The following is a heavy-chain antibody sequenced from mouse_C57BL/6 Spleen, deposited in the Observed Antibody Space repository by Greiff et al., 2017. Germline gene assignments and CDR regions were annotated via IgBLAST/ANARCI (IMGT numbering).Heavy chain of an antibody. CDR3: ASYYYGSSYVFDY. CDR2: INPYNGGT. CDR1: GYTFTDYY. D-gene: IGHD1-1*01. J-gene: IGHJ2*01. V-gene: IGHV1-19*01. Sequence: VQLQQSGPVLVKPGASVKMSCKASGYTFTDYYMNWVKQSHGKSLEWIGVINPYNGGTSYNQKFKGKATLTVDKSSSTAYMELNSLTSEDSAVYYCASYYYGSSYVFDYWGQGTTLTVSS.